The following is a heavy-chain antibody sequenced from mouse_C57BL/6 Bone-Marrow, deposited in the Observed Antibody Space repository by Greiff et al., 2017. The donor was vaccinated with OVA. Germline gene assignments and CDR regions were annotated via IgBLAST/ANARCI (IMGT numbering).Heavy chain of an antibody. J-gene: IGHJ3*01. CDR3: ARDQAWFAY. D-gene: IGHD3-2*02. Sequence: EVQLVESGGGLVKPGGSLKLSCAASGFTFSSYAMSWVRQTPEKRLEWVATISDGGSYTYYPDNVKGRFTISIDNAKNKLYLQMRHLKSEDTAMYYCARDQAWFAYWGQGTLVTVSA. V-gene: IGHV5-4*01. CDR1: GFTFSSYA. CDR2: ISDGGSYT.